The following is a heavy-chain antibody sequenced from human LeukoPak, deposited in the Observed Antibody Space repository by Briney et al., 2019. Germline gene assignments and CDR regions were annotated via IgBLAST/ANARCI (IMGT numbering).Heavy chain of an antibody. J-gene: IGHJ5*02. CDR1: GYTFTSYY. CDR3: ARGGLWFGESYNWFDP. Sequence: ASVKVSCKASGYTFTSYYMHWVRQAPGQGLEWVGIINPSGGSTSYAQKFQGRVTMTRDTSTSTVYMELSSLRSEDTAVYYCARGGLWFGESYNWFDPWGQGTLVTVS. V-gene: IGHV1-46*01. CDR2: INPSGGST. D-gene: IGHD3-10*01.